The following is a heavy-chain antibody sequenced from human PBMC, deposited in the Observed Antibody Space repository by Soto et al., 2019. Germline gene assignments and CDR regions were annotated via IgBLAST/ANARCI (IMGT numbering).Heavy chain of an antibody. CDR2: ISGSGGST. Sequence: GGSLRLSCAASGFTFSSYAMSWVRQAPGKGLEWVSAISGSGGSTYYADSVKGRFTISRDNSKNTLYLQMNSLKTEDTGIYYCTTDSYRTMIVVRFDYWGHGTPVTVSS. CDR3: TTDSYRTMIVVRFDY. J-gene: IGHJ4*01. CDR1: GFTFSSYA. D-gene: IGHD3-22*01. V-gene: IGHV3-23*01.